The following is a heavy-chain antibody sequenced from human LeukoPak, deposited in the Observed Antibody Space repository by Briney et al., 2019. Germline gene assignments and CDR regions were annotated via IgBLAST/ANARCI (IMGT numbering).Heavy chain of an antibody. Sequence: SETLSLTCTVSGGSISSSSYYWGWIRQPPGKGLEWIGSIYYSGSTYYNPSLKSRVTISVDTSKNQFSLKLSSVTAADTAVYYCARVLRIAAAGTRRDFDPWGQGTLVTVSS. CDR3: ARVLRIAAAGTRRDFDP. D-gene: IGHD6-13*01. J-gene: IGHJ5*02. V-gene: IGHV4-39*01. CDR2: IYYSGST. CDR1: GGSISSSSYY.